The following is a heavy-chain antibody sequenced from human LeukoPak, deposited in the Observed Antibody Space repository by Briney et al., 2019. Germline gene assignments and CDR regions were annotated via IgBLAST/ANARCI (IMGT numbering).Heavy chain of an antibody. D-gene: IGHD7-27*01. CDR1: GFSFSMYG. CDR3: AKSDWGDYFDY. Sequence: PGGSLRPSCAASGFSFSMYGMHWVRQAPGKGLEWVAFIRYDGSKKDYTDSVKGRFTISRDNSKNTLYLQMNSLRAEDTAVYHCAKSDWGDYFDYWGQGTLVTVSS. V-gene: IGHV3-30*02. CDR2: IRYDGSKK. J-gene: IGHJ4*02.